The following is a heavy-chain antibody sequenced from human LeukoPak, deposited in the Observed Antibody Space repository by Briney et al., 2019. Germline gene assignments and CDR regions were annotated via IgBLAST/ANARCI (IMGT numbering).Heavy chain of an antibody. V-gene: IGHV4-34*01. CDR2: INHSGST. CDR3: ARGLYDSGDYYYGMDV. CDR1: GGSFSGYY. J-gene: IGHJ6*02. D-gene: IGHD4-17*01. Sequence: PSETLSLTCAVYGGSFSGYYWSWIRQPPGKGLEWIGEINHSGSTNYNPSLKSRVTIPVDTSKNQFSLKLSSVTAADTAVYYCARGLYDSGDYYYGMDVWGQGTTVIVSS.